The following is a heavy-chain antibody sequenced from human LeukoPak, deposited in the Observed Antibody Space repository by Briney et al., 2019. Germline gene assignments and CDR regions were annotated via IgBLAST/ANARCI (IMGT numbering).Heavy chain of an antibody. J-gene: IGHJ4*02. Sequence: GGSLRLSCAASGFTFSNYGMHWVRQAPGKGLEWVAFIQNDESEKYYGDSVKGRFTVSRDNFKNTLYLQMNSLRAEDTAFYYCAGGRLQVDFENWGQGTLVTVSS. D-gene: IGHD3-16*01. CDR1: GFTFSNYG. CDR3: AGGRLQVDFEN. CDR2: IQNDESEK. V-gene: IGHV3-30*02.